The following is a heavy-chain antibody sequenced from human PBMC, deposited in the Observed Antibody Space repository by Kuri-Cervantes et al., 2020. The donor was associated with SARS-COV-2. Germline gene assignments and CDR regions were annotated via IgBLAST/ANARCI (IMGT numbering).Heavy chain of an antibody. V-gene: IGHV4-61*01. J-gene: IGHJ5*02. CDR1: GASMSDPMSHYY. Sequence: SETLSLTCTVSGASMSDPMSHYYWNWIRLTPGKGLEWIGYIFHTGSNSQNPSLKSRVTISLDTSKNQFSLGLNSVTPADTAVYYCATKLFGEHWFDPWGQGILVTVSS. CDR3: ATKLFGEHWFDP. D-gene: IGHD3-10*01. CDR2: IFHTGSN.